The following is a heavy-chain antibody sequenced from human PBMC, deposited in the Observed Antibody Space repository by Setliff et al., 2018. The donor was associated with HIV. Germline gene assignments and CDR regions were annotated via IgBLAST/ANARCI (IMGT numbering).Heavy chain of an antibody. CDR2: INHSGST. J-gene: IGHJ4*02. D-gene: IGHD6-19*01. Sequence: SETLSLTCAVYGGSFSGYYWTWIRQPPGKGLEWIGEINHSGSTNYNPSLKSRVTISIDTFKNQFSLNMGSVTAADTAVYYCARGKQWLPHVYWGQGTLVTVS. V-gene: IGHV4-34*01. CDR3: ARGKQWLPHVY. CDR1: GGSFSGYY.